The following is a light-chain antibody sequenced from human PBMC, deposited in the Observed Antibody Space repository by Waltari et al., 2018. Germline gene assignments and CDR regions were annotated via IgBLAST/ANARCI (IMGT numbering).Light chain of an antibody. CDR1: SSDVGTFKL. CDR3: CSYVGSRPWV. J-gene: IGLJ3*02. V-gene: IGLV2-23*01. Sequence: QSALTQPAAVSGSPGQSINISCTGVSSDVGTFKLASWYQQCPVQPPQVIIFQGKKRPPGVSDRFSGSSSDNAAYLTISGLQAEDEADYYCCSYVGSRPWVFGGGTKLTVL. CDR2: QGK.